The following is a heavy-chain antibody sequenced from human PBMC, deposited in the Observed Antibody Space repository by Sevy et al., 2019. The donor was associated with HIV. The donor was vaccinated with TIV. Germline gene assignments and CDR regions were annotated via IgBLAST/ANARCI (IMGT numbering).Heavy chain of an antibody. V-gene: IGHV3-30*18. Sequence: GGSLRLSCAASGFTFSSYGMHWVRQAPGKGLEWVAVISYDGSNKYYADSVKGRFTISRDNSKNTLYLQMNSPRAEDTAVYYCAKDRLYSSSSGDMVYYYYGMDVWGQGTTVTVSS. D-gene: IGHD6-6*01. CDR1: GFTFSSYG. CDR2: ISYDGSNK. CDR3: AKDRLYSSSSGDMVYYYYGMDV. J-gene: IGHJ6*02.